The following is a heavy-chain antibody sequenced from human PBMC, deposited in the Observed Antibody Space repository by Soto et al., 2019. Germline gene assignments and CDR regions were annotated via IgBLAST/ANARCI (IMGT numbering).Heavy chain of an antibody. D-gene: IGHD4-17*01. V-gene: IGHV3-21*01. Sequence: EVQLVESGGGLVKPGGSLRLSCAASGFTFSSYSMNWVRQAPGKGLEWVSSIGSSSSYIYYADSLKGRFAISRDNAKNSLYLQMNSLRAEDTSVYYCARDTVPLHFYYYYGMDVWGRGTTVTVSS. J-gene: IGHJ6*02. CDR1: GFTFSSYS. CDR3: ARDTVPLHFYYYYGMDV. CDR2: IGSSSSYI.